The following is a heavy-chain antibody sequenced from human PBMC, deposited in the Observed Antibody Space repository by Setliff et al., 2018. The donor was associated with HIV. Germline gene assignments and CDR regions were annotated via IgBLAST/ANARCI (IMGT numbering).Heavy chain of an antibody. CDR2: INPHGGST. D-gene: IGHD6-6*01. CDR1: GYTFTSYY. CDR3: ARGVYYAPDY. J-gene: IGHJ4*02. V-gene: IGHV1-46*01. Sequence: ASVKVSCKASGYTFTSYYMHWVRQAPGQGLEWMGTINPHGGSTSYTQKFQGRVTMTRDTSTSTVYMELSSLRSEDTAMYYCARGVYYAPDYWGQGTLVTVSS.